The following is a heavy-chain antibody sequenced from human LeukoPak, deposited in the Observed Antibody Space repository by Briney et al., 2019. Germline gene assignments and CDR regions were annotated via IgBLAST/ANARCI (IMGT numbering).Heavy chain of an antibody. D-gene: IGHD2-15*01. CDR3: ARAGGYCGRISCPYYFDY. V-gene: IGHV1-8*01. J-gene: IGHJ4*02. CDR1: GYTFTSYD. CDR2: MNPNSGNT. Sequence: GASVKVSCKASGYTFTSYDINWVRQTTGQGFEWMGWMNPNSGNTGYAQKFQGRVTMTRNTSISTAYMELSSLRSEDTAVYYCARAGGYCGRISCPYYFDYWGQGSLVAVSS.